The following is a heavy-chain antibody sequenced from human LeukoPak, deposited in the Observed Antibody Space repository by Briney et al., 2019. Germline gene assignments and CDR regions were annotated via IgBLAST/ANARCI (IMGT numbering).Heavy chain of an antibody. CDR1: GYTFTSYD. D-gene: IGHD5-18*01. V-gene: IGHV1-8*03. CDR3: ARGRPTWIQLRDDAFDI. CDR2: MNPNSGNT. J-gene: IGHJ3*02. Sequence: ASVNVSCKASGYTFTSYDINWVRQATGQGLEWMGWMNPNSGNTGYAQKFQGRVTITRNTSISTAYMELSSLRSEDTAVYYCARGRPTWIQLRDDAFDIWGQGTMVTVSS.